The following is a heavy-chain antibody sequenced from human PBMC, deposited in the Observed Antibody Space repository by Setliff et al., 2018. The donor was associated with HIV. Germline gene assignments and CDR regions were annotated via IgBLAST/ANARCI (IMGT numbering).Heavy chain of an antibody. CDR2: LNDRGHI. D-gene: IGHD4-17*01. CDR3: AIFFVTSVTTQDH. V-gene: IGHV4-34*01. Sequence: PSETMSLTCAMYGDSFGDFYWNWIRQAPGKGLEWIVELNDRGHINYNPSLKSRITISQDTSKRQFSLRMTSVTAADTAVYYCAIFFVTSVTTQDHWGQGTLVTVSS. J-gene: IGHJ4*02. CDR1: GDSFGDFY.